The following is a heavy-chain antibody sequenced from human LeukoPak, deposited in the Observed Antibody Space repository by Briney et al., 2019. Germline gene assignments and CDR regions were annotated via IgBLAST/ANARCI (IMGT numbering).Heavy chain of an antibody. Sequence: ASVKVSCKASGYTFTSYGISWVRQAPGQGLEWMGWISAYNGNTNYAQKLQGRVTMTTDTSTSTAYMELRSLRSDDTAVYYCARGAPFHYYDSSVVYWGQGTLVTVPS. V-gene: IGHV1-18*01. CDR3: ARGAPFHYYDSSVVY. CDR2: ISAYNGNT. CDR1: GYTFTSYG. J-gene: IGHJ4*02. D-gene: IGHD3-22*01.